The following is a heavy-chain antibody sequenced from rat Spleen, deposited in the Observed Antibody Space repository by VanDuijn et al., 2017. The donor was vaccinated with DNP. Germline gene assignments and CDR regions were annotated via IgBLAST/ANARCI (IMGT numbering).Heavy chain of an antibody. CDR2: MWSGGTT. CDR3: ARYQGWVAY. Sequence: QVQLKESGPGLVQPSQTLSLTCTVSGFSLTSNSVHWVRLPPGKGLEWIGTMWSGGTTDYNSALKSRLSISRDTSKSQVFLKMNSVQTEDTAMYFCARYQGWVAYWGQGTLVTVSS. V-gene: IGHV2-1*01. CDR1: GFSLTSNS. J-gene: IGHJ3*01. D-gene: IGHD1-12*01.